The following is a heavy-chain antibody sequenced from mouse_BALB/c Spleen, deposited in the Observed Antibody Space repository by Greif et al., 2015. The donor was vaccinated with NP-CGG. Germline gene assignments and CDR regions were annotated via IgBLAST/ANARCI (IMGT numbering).Heavy chain of an antibody. D-gene: IGHD2-4*01. V-gene: IGHV14-4*02. Sequence: VHVKQSGAELVRSGASVKLSCTASGFNIKDYYMHWVKQRPEQGLEWIGWIDPENGDTEYAPKFQGKATMTADTSSNTAYLQLSSLTSEDTAVYYCNALITTGGVAYWGQGTLVTVSA. CDR2: IDPENGDT. CDR3: NALITTGGVAY. CDR1: GFNIKDYY. J-gene: IGHJ3*01.